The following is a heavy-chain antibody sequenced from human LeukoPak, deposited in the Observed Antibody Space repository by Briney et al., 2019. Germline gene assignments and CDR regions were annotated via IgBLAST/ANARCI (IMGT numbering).Heavy chain of an antibody. CDR1: GGSISSHY. D-gene: IGHD3-10*01. V-gene: IGHV4-59*11. Sequence: SETLSLTCTVSGGSISSHYWSWIRQPPGKGLEWIGFIYNSGSTNYNSSLKSRVTMSVDRSKNQFFLKLSSLTAADTAVYYCARGTRSSGLYYWGQGTLVTVSS. CDR3: ARGTRSSGLYY. J-gene: IGHJ4*02. CDR2: IYNSGST.